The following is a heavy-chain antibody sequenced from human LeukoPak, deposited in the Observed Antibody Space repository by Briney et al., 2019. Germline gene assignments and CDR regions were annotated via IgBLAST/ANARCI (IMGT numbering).Heavy chain of an antibody. J-gene: IGHJ4*02. V-gene: IGHV3-7*01. D-gene: IGHD2-2*01. CDR3: AREKGYCSSTSCYDEGGGFDY. Sequence: GGSLRLSCAASGFTFSSYWMSWVRQAPGKGLEWVANIKQDGSEKYYVDSVKGRFTISRDNAKNSLYLQMNSLRAEDTAVYYCAREKGYCSSTSCYDEGGGFDYWGQGTLVTVSS. CDR2: IKQDGSEK. CDR1: GFTFSSYW.